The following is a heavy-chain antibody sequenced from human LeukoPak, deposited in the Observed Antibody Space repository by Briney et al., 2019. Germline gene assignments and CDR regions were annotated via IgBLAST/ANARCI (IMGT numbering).Heavy chain of an antibody. D-gene: IGHD5-24*01. CDR2: IYYSGST. V-gene: IGHV4-59*01. Sequence: PSETLSLTCTVSGGSISSYYWSWIRQPPGKGLEWIGYIYYSGSTNYNPPLKSRVTISVDTSKNQFSLKLSSVTAADTAVYYCARGGRDGYNNFDYWGQGTLVTVSS. CDR1: GGSISSYY. CDR3: ARGGRDGYNNFDY. J-gene: IGHJ4*02.